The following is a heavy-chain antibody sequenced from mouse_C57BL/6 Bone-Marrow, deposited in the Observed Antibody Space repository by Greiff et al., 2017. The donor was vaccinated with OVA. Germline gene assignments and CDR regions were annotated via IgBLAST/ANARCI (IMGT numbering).Heavy chain of an antibody. CDR3: ARPQPGPGYAMDY. CDR1: GYTFTSYW. CDR2: IYPGSGST. Sequence: QVQLQQPGAELVKPGASVKMSCKASGYTFTSYWITWVKQRPGQGLEWIGDIYPGSGSTNYNEKFKSKATLTVDTSSSTAYMQLSSLTSEDSAVYYCARPQPGPGYAMDYWGQGTSGTVSS. J-gene: IGHJ4*01. V-gene: IGHV1-55*01. D-gene: IGHD3-1*01.